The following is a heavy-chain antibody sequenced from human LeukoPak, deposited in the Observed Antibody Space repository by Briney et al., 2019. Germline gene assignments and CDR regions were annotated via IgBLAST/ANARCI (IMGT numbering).Heavy chain of an antibody. CDR2: INNDGSCT. Sequence: GGSLRLSCAASGFTFTSFWIHWVRQVPGKGLVWVSYINNDGSCTSYAGSVKGRFTIFRDNAKNTLYLQMNSLRGEDTAVYYSARGGIAQGIDYWGQGTLVTVSS. D-gene: IGHD6-13*01. CDR1: GFTFTSFW. V-gene: IGHV3-74*01. CDR3: ARGGIAQGIDY. J-gene: IGHJ4*02.